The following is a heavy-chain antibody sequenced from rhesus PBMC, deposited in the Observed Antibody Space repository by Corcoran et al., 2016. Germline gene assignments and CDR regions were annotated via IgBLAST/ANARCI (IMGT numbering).Heavy chain of an antibody. Sequence: QVQLQASGPGLVKSSETLSLTCAVSGASISSYWWTWIRPPPGKGLEWIGEINGNSGSTDYNPSLKSRVTISKDASKNQFSLKLNSVTAADTAVYYCASEFVYWGQGVLVTVSS. J-gene: IGHJ4*01. CDR1: GASISSYW. V-gene: IGHV4-80*01. CDR2: INGNSGST. CDR3: ASEFVY.